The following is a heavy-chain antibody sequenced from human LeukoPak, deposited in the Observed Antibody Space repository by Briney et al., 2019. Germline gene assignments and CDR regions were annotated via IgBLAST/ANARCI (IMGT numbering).Heavy chain of an antibody. V-gene: IGHV3-30*18. J-gene: IGHJ3*02. Sequence: PGRSLKLSCAASGFTFSSYGMHWVRQAPGKGLEWVAVISHDGSNKYYADSVKGRFSISRDNSKNTLYLQMNSLRAEDTAVYYCAKPCRSGLSPFDAFDIWGQGTMVTVSS. D-gene: IGHD6-19*01. CDR2: ISHDGSNK. CDR3: AKPCRSGLSPFDAFDI. CDR1: GFTFSSYG.